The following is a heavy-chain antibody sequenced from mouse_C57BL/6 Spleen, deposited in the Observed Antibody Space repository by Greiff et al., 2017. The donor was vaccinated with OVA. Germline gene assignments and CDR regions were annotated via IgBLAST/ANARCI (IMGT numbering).Heavy chain of an antibody. CDR3: ARDYYGSSYDFYY. Sequence: QVQLQQSGAELVKPGASVKISCKASGYAFSSYWMNWVKQRPGKGLEWIGQIYTGDGDTKYNGKFKGKATLTADKSSSTAYMQLSSLTSEDSAVYFCARDYYGSSYDFYYWGQGTTLTFSS. V-gene: IGHV1-80*01. CDR1: GYAFSSYW. CDR2: IYTGDGDT. D-gene: IGHD1-1*01. J-gene: IGHJ2*01.